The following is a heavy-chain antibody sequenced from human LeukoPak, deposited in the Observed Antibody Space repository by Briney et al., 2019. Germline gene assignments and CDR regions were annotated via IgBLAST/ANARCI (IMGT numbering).Heavy chain of an antibody. V-gene: IGHV3-30-3*01. J-gene: IGHJ4*02. D-gene: IGHD3-9*01. CDR2: ISYDGSNK. Sequence: PGRSLRLSCAASGFTFSSYAMHWVRQAPGKGLEWVAVISYDGSNKYYADSVKGRFTISRDNSKNTLYLQMNSLRAEDTAVYYCASIYYDIRVDWGQGTLVTVSS. CDR3: ASIYYDIRVD. CDR1: GFTFSSYA.